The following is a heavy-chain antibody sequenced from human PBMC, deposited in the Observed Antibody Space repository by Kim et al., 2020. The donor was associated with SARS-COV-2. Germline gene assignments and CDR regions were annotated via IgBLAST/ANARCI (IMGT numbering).Heavy chain of an antibody. D-gene: IGHD5-18*01. J-gene: IGHJ4*02. Sequence: ASVKVSCKTSGFTFTNYIINWVRQAPGQGLEWMGWITPYNGNTNYVQRLHGRVTMTTDTSTTTAYMELRSLRSDDTAVYYCATARGYPYGLDYWGQGTLVTVSS. CDR1: GFTFTNYI. CDR3: ATARGYPYGLDY. CDR2: ITPYNGNT. V-gene: IGHV1-18*01.